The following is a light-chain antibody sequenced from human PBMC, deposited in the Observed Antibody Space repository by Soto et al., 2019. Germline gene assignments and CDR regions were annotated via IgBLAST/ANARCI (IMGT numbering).Light chain of an antibody. J-gene: IGKJ1*01. CDR1: RSVSSRY. CDR3: QQYGSSPWT. Sequence: EIVLTQSPGTLSLSPGERATLSCRASRSVSSRYLAWYQQKPGQAPRLLIYGASSRATGIPDRFSGSGSGTDFTLTISRLEPEDFAVYYCQQYGSSPWTFGQGTKVEIK. V-gene: IGKV3-20*01. CDR2: GAS.